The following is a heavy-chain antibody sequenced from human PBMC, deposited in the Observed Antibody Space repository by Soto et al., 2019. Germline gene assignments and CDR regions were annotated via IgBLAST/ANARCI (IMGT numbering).Heavy chain of an antibody. Sequence: QVQLVESGGGVVQPGRSLRLSCAASGFTFSSYGMHWVRQAPGKGLEWVAVISYDGSNKYYADSVKGRFTISRDYSRNTLYLQMNSLRAEDTAVYYCAKGWYSNYYYYYGMDVWGQGTTVTVSS. CDR1: GFTFSSYG. CDR2: ISYDGSNK. D-gene: IGHD4-4*01. V-gene: IGHV3-30*18. J-gene: IGHJ6*02. CDR3: AKGWYSNYYYYYGMDV.